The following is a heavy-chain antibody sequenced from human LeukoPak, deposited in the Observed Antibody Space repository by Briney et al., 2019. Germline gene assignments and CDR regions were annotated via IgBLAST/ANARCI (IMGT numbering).Heavy chain of an antibody. CDR1: GYSFTSYW. Sequence: NPGESLKISCKGSGYSFTSYWIGWVRQMPRTGLDWMGIIYPGDSDTRYSPSFQGQVTISADKSISTAYLQWSSLKASDTAMYYCATVADIVVVPAVIPSAFDYWGQGTLVTVSS. CDR3: ATVADIVVVPAVIPSAFDY. V-gene: IGHV5-51*01. J-gene: IGHJ4*02. CDR2: IYPGDSDT. D-gene: IGHD2-2*02.